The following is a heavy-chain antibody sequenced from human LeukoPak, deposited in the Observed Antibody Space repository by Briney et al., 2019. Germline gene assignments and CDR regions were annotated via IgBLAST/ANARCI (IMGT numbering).Heavy chain of an antibody. D-gene: IGHD2-2*01. V-gene: IGHV3-7*01. CDR3: ARDDIVVPAASSDY. CDR2: IKQDGSEK. J-gene: IGHJ4*02. Sequence: GGSLRLSCAASGFTFSSYWMSWVRQAPGKGLEWVANIKQDGSEKYYVDSAKGRFTISRDNAKNSLYLQMNSLRAEDTAVYYCARDDIVVPAASSDYWGQGTLVTVSS. CDR1: GFTFSSYW.